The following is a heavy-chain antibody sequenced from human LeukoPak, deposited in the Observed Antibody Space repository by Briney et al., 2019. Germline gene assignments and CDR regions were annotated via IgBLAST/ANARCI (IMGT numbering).Heavy chain of an antibody. D-gene: IGHD6-13*01. CDR2: IYSDGST. V-gene: IGHV3-53*01. J-gene: IGHJ4*02. CDR3: ARDPQSSQQLVSY. CDR1: GFTINTNY. Sequence: GGSLRLSCAASGFTINTNYMSWVRQAPGKGLEWVSVIYSDGSTYYADSVKGRFTISRDNSKNTLFLQMNSLRAEDTAVYYCARDPQSSQQLVSYWGQGTLVTVSS.